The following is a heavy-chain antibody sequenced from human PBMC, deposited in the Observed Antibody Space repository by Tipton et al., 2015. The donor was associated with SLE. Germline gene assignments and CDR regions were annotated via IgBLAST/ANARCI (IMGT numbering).Heavy chain of an antibody. Sequence: TLSLTCTVSGGSTSSYYWSWIRQPPGKGLEWIGYIYYSGSSNYNPSLKSRVTISVNRTKNQFSLKLSSVTAADTAVYYCASSLYSSGWYGGYYFDYWGQGTLVTVSS. CDR2: IYYSGSS. J-gene: IGHJ4*02. CDR3: ASSLYSSGWYGGYYFDY. CDR1: GGSTSSYY. V-gene: IGHV4-59*01. D-gene: IGHD6-19*01.